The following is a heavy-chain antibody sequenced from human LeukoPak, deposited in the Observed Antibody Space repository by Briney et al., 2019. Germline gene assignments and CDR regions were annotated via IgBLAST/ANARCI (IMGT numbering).Heavy chain of an antibody. CDR3: ARAVLTGYYTANAFDI. J-gene: IGHJ3*02. V-gene: IGHV3-23*01. Sequence: GGSLRLSCGASGFTLSNYAINWARQAPGKGLEWVSAISSSGSSTYYADSVKGRFTISRDNAKNSLYLQMNSLRAEDTAVYYCARAVLTGYYTANAFDIWGQGTMVTVSS. CDR1: GFTLSNYA. CDR2: ISSSGSST. D-gene: IGHD3-9*01.